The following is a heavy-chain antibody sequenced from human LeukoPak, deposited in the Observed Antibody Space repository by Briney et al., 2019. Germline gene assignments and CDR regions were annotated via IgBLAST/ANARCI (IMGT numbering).Heavy chain of an antibody. CDR2: IYYTGGS. J-gene: IGHJ4*02. Sequence: SETLSLTCSVPGGSISSRTYYWGWIRQPPGKGLEWIGSIYYTGGSYSNPSLKSRFTTSLDTSKNQFFLMLSSVTAAYPAIYYCTGELAETIVHYWGQGTLVTVSS. CDR3: TGELAETIVHY. V-gene: IGHV4-39*07. D-gene: IGHD3-10*01. CDR1: GGSISSRTYY.